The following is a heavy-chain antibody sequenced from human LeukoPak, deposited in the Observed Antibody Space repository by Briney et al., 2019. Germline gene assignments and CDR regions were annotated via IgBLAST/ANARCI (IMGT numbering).Heavy chain of an antibody. CDR2: INHSGST. CDR1: GGSFSRYY. V-gene: IGHV4-34*01. J-gene: IGHJ3*02. Sequence: SETLSLTCAVNGGSFSRYYWSWIRQPPGKGLEWIGEINHSGSTNYNPSLKSRVTISVDTSKNQFSLKLSSVTAADTAVYYCARIHPGAFDIWGQGTMVTVSS. CDR3: ARIHPGAFDI.